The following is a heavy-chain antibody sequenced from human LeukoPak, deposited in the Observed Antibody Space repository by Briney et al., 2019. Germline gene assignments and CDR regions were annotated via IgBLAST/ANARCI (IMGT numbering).Heavy chain of an antibody. CDR3: AKDGILTGYYKPLYYYYYMDV. Sequence: GGSLRLSCAASGFTFSSYWMHWVRQAPGKGLVWVSRINSDGSSTSYADSVKGRFTISRDNAKNTLYLQMNSLRAEDTAVYYCAKDGILTGYYKPLYYYYYMDVWGKGTTVTVSS. CDR2: INSDGSST. CDR1: GFTFSSYW. J-gene: IGHJ6*03. D-gene: IGHD3-9*01. V-gene: IGHV3-74*01.